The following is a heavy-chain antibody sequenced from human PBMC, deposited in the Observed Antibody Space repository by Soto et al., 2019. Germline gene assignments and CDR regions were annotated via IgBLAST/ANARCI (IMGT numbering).Heavy chain of an antibody. D-gene: IGHD6-13*01. CDR2: ISSNSAYI. J-gene: IGHJ5*02. V-gene: IGHV3-21*01. CDR3: TRDASRDSSARGWFDP. Sequence: LRLSCAASGFTFRSFTMNWVRQAPGKGPEWVSTISSNSAYIYYTDALRGRFTISRDNAKNSLHLQMNSLRAEDTAVYYCTRDASRDSSARGWFDPWGPGTLVTVSS. CDR1: GFTFRSFT.